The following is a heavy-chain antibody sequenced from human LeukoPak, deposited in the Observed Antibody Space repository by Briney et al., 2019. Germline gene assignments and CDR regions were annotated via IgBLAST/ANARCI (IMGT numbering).Heavy chain of an antibody. J-gene: IGHJ4*02. V-gene: IGHV3-7*04. Sequence: RFTISRDNANNSLSLQMNSLRDEDTAVYYCARWGAGSCYDYWGQGTLVTVSS. CDR3: ARWGAGSCYDY. D-gene: IGHD2-15*01.